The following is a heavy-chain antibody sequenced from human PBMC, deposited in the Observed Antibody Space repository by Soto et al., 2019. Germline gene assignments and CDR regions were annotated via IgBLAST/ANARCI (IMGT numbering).Heavy chain of an antibody. CDR3: ARLRYCSGGSCYWYFDY. Sequence: GGSLSLSCAASGFTFSDYYMSWIRQAPGKGLEWVSYISSSVSTIYYADSVKGRFTISRDNAKNSLYLQMNSLRAEDTAVYYCARLRYCSGGSCYWYFDYWGQGTLVTVSS. V-gene: IGHV3-11*01. CDR2: ISSSVSTI. J-gene: IGHJ4*02. CDR1: GFTFSDYY. D-gene: IGHD2-15*01.